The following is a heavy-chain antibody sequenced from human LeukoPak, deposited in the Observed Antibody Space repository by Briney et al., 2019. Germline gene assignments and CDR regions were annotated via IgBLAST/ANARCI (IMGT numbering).Heavy chain of an antibody. V-gene: IGHV1-8*02. J-gene: IGHJ4*02. CDR2: MNPNSGNT. Sequence: ASVKVSCKASGYTFTSYGINWVRQATGQGLEWMGWMNPNSGNTGYAQKFQGRVTLTRNTSISTAYMELSSLRSEDTAVYYCARDSGSYYEIDYWGQGTLVTVSS. D-gene: IGHD1-26*01. CDR3: ARDSGSYYEIDY. CDR1: GYTFTSYG.